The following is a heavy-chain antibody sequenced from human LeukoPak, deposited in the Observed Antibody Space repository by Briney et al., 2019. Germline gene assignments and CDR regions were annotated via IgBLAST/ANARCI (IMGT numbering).Heavy chain of an antibody. CDR2: IDSDGTST. CDR1: GYTFSSYW. CDR3: ARGEYYFDY. V-gene: IGHV3-74*01. D-gene: IGHD3-10*01. J-gene: IGHJ4*02. Sequence: GGSLRLSCAASGYTFSSYWMHWVRQAPGKGLVWVSRIDSDGTSTSYAHSVKGRVTISRDNAKNTLYLQMNSLRAEDTAVYYCARGEYYFDYWGQGTLVTVSS.